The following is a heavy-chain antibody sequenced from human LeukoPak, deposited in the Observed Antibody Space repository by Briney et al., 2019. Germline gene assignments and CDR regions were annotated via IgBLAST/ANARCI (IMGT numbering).Heavy chain of an antibody. CDR2: INPNSGDT. V-gene: IGHV1-2*02. CDR3: ARVGSSGWYVHPTLDY. Sequence: ASVKVSCKASGYTFTGYYMHWVRQAPGQGLERMGWINPNSGDTNYAQKFQGRVTVTRDTSISTAYMELSWLRSDDTAVYYCARVGSSGWYVHPTLDYWGQGTLVTVSS. CDR1: GYTFTGYY. J-gene: IGHJ4*02. D-gene: IGHD6-19*01.